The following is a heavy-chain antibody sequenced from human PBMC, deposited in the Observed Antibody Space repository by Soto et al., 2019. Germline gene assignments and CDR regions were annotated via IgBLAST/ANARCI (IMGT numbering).Heavy chain of an antibody. CDR2: VHNSGTT. V-gene: IGHV4-4*08. J-gene: IGHJ4*02. D-gene: IGHD6-13*01. CDR3: ARRGSSSWYGY. CDR1: GGAISGSY. Sequence: PSETLSLTCTVSGGAISGSYWSWVRQPPEKGLEWIGYVHNSGTTNYNPSLSSRVTISVDTSKNQFSLKLSSVTAADTAVYYCARRGSSSWYGYWGQGTLVTVSS.